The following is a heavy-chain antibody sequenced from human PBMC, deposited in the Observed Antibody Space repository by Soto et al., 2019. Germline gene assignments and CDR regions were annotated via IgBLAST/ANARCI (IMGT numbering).Heavy chain of an antibody. D-gene: IGHD5-12*01. V-gene: IGHV3-30-3*01. CDR2: ISSDVNYK. CDR1: GFTFSSYA. Sequence: QVQLVASGGGVVQPGRSLRLSCAASGFTFSSYALHWVRQAPGKGLDWVAVISSDVNYKYYGDSVKGRFTISRDNSKNTLYLQMNSLRAEDTAVYYCARQMKRGVWLFDFWGQGTLVTVSS. CDR3: ARQMKRGVWLFDF. J-gene: IGHJ4*02.